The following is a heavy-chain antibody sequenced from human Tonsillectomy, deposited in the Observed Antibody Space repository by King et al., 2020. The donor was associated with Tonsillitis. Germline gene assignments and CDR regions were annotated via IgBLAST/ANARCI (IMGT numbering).Heavy chain of an antibody. CDR1: GASISSGHYF. V-gene: IGHV4-61*02. D-gene: IGHD3-10*01. J-gene: IGHJ6*03. Sequence: QLQESGPGLVKPSQTLSLTCTVSGASISSGHYFWTWIRQPAGKGLEWIGRISTRGSTNDNPSLKIRATMSLDTPDNQFSLHLTSVTAADTAGYFCAREVGDGRSSYYYYFYMDVWGKGTTVAVS. CDR2: ISTRGST. CDR3: AREVGDGRSSYYYYFYMDV.